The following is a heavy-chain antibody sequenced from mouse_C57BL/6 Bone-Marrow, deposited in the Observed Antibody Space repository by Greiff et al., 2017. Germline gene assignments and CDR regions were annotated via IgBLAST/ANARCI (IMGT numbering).Heavy chain of an antibody. Sequence: EVMLVESGGGLVKPGGSLKLSCAASGFTFSDYGMHWVRQAPEKGLEWVAYLSSGSSTIYYEDTVKGRFTISRDNAKNTLFLQMTSLRSEDTAMYYCASTVAHWYFDVWGTGTTVTVSS. CDR1: GFTFSDYG. D-gene: IGHD1-1*01. CDR2: LSSGSSTI. J-gene: IGHJ1*03. V-gene: IGHV5-17*01. CDR3: ASTVAHWYFDV.